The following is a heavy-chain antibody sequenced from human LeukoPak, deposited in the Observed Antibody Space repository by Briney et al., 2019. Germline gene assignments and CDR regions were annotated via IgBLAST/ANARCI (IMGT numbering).Heavy chain of an antibody. CDR2: IYYSGST. CDR3: ARIGIEGYYFDY. J-gene: IGHJ4*02. Sequence: SETLSLTCTVSGGSISSSSYYWGWIRQPPGKGLEWIGSIYYSGSTYYNPSLKSRVTISVDTSKNQFSLKLSSVTAADTAVYYCARIGIEGYYFDYWGQGTLVTVSS. CDR1: GGSISSSSYY. D-gene: IGHD2-21*01. V-gene: IGHV4-39*07.